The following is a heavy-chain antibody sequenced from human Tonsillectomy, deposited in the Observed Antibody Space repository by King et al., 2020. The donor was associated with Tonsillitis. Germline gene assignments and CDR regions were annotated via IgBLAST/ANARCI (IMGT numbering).Heavy chain of an antibody. CDR3: ARDRVSATVMAYDYDYYGMDV. V-gene: IGHV4-30-4*01. Sequence: QLQESGPGLVKPSQTLSLTCTVSGGSISSGDYYWSWIRQPPGKGLEWIGYIYYSGSTYYNPSLKSRVSISVDTSKNQFSLKVSSVTAADTAVYYCARDRVSATVMAYDYDYYGMDVWGQGTTVTVSS. J-gene: IGHJ6*02. CDR1: GGSISSGDYY. D-gene: IGHD5-18*01. CDR2: IYYSGST.